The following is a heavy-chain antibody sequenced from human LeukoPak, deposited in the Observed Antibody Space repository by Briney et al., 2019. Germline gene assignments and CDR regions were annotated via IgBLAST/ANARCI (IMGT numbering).Heavy chain of an antibody. D-gene: IGHD3-22*01. CDR1: GGTFSSYA. Sequence: SVKVSCKASGGTFSSYAISWVRQAPGQGLEWMGGIIPIFGTANYAQKFQGRVTITTDEFTSTAYMELSSLRSEDTAVYYCARGRITMIVPGAFDIWGQGTMVTVSS. CDR2: IIPIFGTA. J-gene: IGHJ3*02. V-gene: IGHV1-69*05. CDR3: ARGRITMIVPGAFDI.